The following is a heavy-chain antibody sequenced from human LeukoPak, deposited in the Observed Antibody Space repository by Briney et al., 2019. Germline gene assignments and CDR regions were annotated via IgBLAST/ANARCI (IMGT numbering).Heavy chain of an antibody. D-gene: IGHD2-15*01. CDR3: ARDYLGYAFDP. Sequence: GASVKVSCKASGYTFTSYAMNWVRQAPGQGLEWMGWINTNTGNPTYAQGFTGRFVLSLDTSVNTAYLQISSLKAEDTAVYYCARDYLGYAFDPWGQGTLVTVSS. CDR2: INTNTGNP. CDR1: GYTFTSYA. V-gene: IGHV7-4-1*02. J-gene: IGHJ5*02.